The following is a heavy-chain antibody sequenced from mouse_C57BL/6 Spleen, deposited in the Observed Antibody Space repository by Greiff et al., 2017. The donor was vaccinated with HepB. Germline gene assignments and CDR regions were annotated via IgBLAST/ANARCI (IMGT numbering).Heavy chain of an antibody. CDR1: GYTFTSYW. Sequence: QVQLQQPGAELVRPGSSVKLSCKASGYTFTSYWMDWVKQRPGQGLEWIGNIYPSDSETNYNQKFKDKATLTVDKSSSTAYMQLSSLTSEDSAVYYCAREGFQFFDYWGQGTTLTVSS. CDR3: AREGFQFFDY. V-gene: IGHV1-61*01. CDR2: IYPSDSET. J-gene: IGHJ2*01.